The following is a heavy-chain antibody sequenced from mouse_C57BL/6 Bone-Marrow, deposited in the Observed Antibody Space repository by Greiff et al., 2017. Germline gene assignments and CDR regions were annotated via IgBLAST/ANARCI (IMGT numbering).Heavy chain of an antibody. CDR1: GYTFTSYT. J-gene: IGHJ2*01. CDR3: ARGLRFYFDY. CDR2: INPSSGYT. V-gene: IGHV1-4*01. D-gene: IGHD3-2*02. Sequence: QVHVKQSGAELARPGASVKMSCKASGYTFTSYTMHWVKQRPGQGLEWIGYINPSSGYTKYNQKFKDKATLTADKSSSTAYMQLSSLTSEDSAVYYCARGLRFYFDYWGQGTTLTVSS.